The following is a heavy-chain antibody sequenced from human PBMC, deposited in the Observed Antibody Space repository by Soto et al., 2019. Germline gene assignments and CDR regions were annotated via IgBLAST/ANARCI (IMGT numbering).Heavy chain of an antibody. D-gene: IGHD6-13*01. CDR2: IYYSGST. CDR3: ARVAAAGSNWFDP. CDR1: GGSISSGGYY. J-gene: IGHJ5*02. V-gene: IGHV4-31*03. Sequence: SETLSLTCTVSGGSISSGGYYWSWIRQHPGKGLEWIGYIYYSGSTYYNPSLKSRVTISVGTSKNQFSLKLSSVTAADTAVYYCARVAAAGSNWFDPWGQGTLVT.